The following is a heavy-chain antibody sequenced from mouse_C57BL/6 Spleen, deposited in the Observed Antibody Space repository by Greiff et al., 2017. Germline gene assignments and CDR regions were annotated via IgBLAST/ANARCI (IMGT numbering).Heavy chain of an antibody. J-gene: IGHJ4*01. D-gene: IGHD2-3*01. Sequence: EVMLVESGGGLVKPGGSLKLSCAASGFTFSSYAMSWVRQTPEKRLEWVATISDGGSYTYYPDNVKGRFTISRDNAKNNLYLQMSHLKSEDTAMYYCARGHDGYSFYAMDYWGQGTSVTVSS. CDR2: ISDGGSYT. CDR1: GFTFSSYA. V-gene: IGHV5-4*03. CDR3: ARGHDGYSFYAMDY.